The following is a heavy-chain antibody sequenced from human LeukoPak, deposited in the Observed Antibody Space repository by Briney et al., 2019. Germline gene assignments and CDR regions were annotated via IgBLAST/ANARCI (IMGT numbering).Heavy chain of an antibody. D-gene: IGHD3-22*01. CDR1: GYSISSGYY. Sequence: PSETLSLTCTVSGYSISSGYYWGWIRQPSGKGLEWIGSIYHSGSTYYNPSLKSRGTISVDTSKNQFSLKLSSVTAADTAVYYCARDDSSGYYVDYWGQGTLVTVSS. CDR2: IYHSGST. V-gene: IGHV4-38-2*02. J-gene: IGHJ4*02. CDR3: ARDDSSGYYVDY.